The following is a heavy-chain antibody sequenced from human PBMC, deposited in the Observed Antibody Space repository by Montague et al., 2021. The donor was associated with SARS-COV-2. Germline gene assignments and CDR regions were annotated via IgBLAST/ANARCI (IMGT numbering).Heavy chain of an antibody. J-gene: IGHJ5*02. Sequence: SETLSLTCAVYGGSLSGYYWSWIRQPPGEGLEWIAEINHSGSTNYNPSLKSRVTISVDTSKNQFSLKLSSVTAADTAVYYCARGYDYVWGSYRYLHWFDPWGQGTLVTVSS. D-gene: IGHD3-16*02. CDR2: INHSGST. CDR1: GGSLSGYY. CDR3: ARGYDYVWGSYRYLHWFDP. V-gene: IGHV4-34*01.